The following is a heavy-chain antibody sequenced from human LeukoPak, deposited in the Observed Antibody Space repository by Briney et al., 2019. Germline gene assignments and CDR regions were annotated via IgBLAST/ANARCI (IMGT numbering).Heavy chain of an antibody. V-gene: IGHV3-21*01. D-gene: IGHD5-18*01. CDR1: GFTFSSYS. J-gene: IGHJ3*02. CDR3: AGVDAAMPDAFDI. CDR2: ISSSSSYI. Sequence: GGSLRLSCAASGFTFSSYSMNWVRQAPGKGLEWVSSISSSSSYIYYADSVKGRFTISRDNAKNSLYLQMNSLRAEDTAVYYCAGVDAAMPDAFDIWGQGTTVTVSS.